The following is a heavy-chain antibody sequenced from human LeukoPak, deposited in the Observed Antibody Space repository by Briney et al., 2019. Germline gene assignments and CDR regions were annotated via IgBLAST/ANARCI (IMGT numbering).Heavy chain of an antibody. D-gene: IGHD3-10*01. CDR2: IYPGDSDT. J-gene: IGHJ6*02. V-gene: IGHV5-51*01. CDR1: GYSFTSYW. CDR3: ARRLITMVRGVIYNYGMDV. Sequence: GESLKISCKGSGYSFTSYWIGWVRQMPGKGLEWMGIIYPGDSDTRYSPSFQGQVTISADKSISTAYLQWSSLKASDTAMYYCARRLITMVRGVIYNYGMDVWGQRTTVTVSS.